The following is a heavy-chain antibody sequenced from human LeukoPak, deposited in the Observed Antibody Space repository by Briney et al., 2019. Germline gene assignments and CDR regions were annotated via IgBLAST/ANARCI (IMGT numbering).Heavy chain of an antibody. Sequence: KTSETLSLTCTVSGGSISSYYWSWIWQPAGKGLEWIGRIYTSGSTNYSPSLKSRVTMSVDTSKNQFSLKLSSVTAADTAVYYCARAALRYCSSTSCLGYFDYWGQGTLVTVSS. V-gene: IGHV4-4*07. CDR3: ARAALRYCSSTSCLGYFDY. D-gene: IGHD2-2*01. J-gene: IGHJ4*02. CDR1: GGSISSYY. CDR2: IYTSGST.